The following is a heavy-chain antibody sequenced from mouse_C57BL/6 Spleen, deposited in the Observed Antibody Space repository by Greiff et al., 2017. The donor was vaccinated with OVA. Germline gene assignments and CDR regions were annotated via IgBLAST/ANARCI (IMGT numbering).Heavy chain of an antibody. Sequence: VQLQQSGAELVRPGASVKLSCTASGFNFNDYYMHWVKQRPEQGLEWIGRIDPEDGDTEYAPKFQGKATMTADTSSNTAYMQLSSLTSEDAAVYYCTRGDYDGGFAYWGQGTLVTVSA. D-gene: IGHD2-4*01. CDR3: TRGDYDGGFAY. CDR1: GFNFNDYY. CDR2: IDPEDGDT. V-gene: IGHV14-1*01. J-gene: IGHJ3*01.